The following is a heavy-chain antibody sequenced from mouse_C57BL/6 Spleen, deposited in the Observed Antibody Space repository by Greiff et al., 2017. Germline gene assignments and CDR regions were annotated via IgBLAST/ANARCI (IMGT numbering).Heavy chain of an antibody. CDR2: ISDGGSYT. V-gene: IGHV5-4*01. J-gene: IGHJ4*01. CDR3: ARDRIYYYGSSWNAMDY. CDR1: GFTFSSYA. D-gene: IGHD1-1*01. Sequence: EVQGVESGGGLVKPGGSLKLSCAASGFTFSSYAMSWVRQTPEKRLEWVATISDGGSYTYYPDNVKGRFTISRDNAKNNLYLQMSHLKSEDTAMYYCARDRIYYYGSSWNAMDYWGQGTSVTVSS.